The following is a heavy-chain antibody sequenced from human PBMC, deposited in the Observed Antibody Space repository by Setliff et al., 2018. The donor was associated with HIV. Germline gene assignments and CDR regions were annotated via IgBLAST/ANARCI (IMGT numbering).Heavy chain of an antibody. Sequence: ASVKVSCKASGGTFSSYAINWVRQAPGQGLEWMGGIIPMFGTLNFAQKFQGRVTITTDESTSTAYMELSSLRSEDTAIYYCARGHSGNDYWGQGTLVTVSS. CDR2: IIPMFGTL. CDR1: GGTFSSYA. CDR3: ARGHSGNDY. J-gene: IGHJ4*02. V-gene: IGHV1-69*05. D-gene: IGHD1-1*01.